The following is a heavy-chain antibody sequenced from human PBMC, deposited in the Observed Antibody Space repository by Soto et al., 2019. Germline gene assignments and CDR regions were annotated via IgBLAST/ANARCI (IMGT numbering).Heavy chain of an antibody. Sequence: QVQLQQWGAGLLKPSETLSLTCAVYGGSFSGYYWSWIRQPPGKGLEWIGEINHSGSTNYNPSLKRRVTISVDSSKNQFSLKLSSVSAADTAVYYCARGIRRHYDILTGYYANDYWGQGTLVTVSS. D-gene: IGHD3-9*01. CDR1: GGSFSGYY. J-gene: IGHJ4*02. CDR2: INHSGST. CDR3: ARGIRRHYDILTGYYANDY. V-gene: IGHV4-34*01.